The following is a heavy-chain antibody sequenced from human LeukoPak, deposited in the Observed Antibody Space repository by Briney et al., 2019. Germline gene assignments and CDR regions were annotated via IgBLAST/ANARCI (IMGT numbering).Heavy chain of an antibody. J-gene: IGHJ5*02. D-gene: IGHD3-10*01. V-gene: IGHV3-9*01. CDR2: ISWNSGSI. CDR3: AKDIFPLQLLWFGEGFDP. Sequence: PGGSLRLSCSASGFTFSSYWMHWVRQAPGKGLEWVSGISWNSGSIGYADSVKGRFTISRDNAKNSLYLQMNSLRAEDTALYYCAKDIFPLQLLWFGEGFDPWGQGTLVTVSS. CDR1: GFTFSSYW.